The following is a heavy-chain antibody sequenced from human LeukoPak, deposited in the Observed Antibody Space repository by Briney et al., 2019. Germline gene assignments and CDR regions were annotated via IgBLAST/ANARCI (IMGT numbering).Heavy chain of an antibody. V-gene: IGHV1-69*13. J-gene: IGHJ5*02. Sequence: GASVKVSCKASGGTFNSYAISWVRQAPGQGLEWMGGIIPIFGTANYAQKFQGRVTITADESTSTAYMELSSLRSEDTAVYYCARDRPGRYCSTISCYSASPFDPWGQGTLVTVSS. CDR3: ARDRPGRYCSTISCYSASPFDP. CDR1: GGTFNSYA. CDR2: IIPIFGTA. D-gene: IGHD2-2*02.